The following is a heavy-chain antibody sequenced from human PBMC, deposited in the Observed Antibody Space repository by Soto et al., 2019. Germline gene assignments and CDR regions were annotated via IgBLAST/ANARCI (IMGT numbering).Heavy chain of an antibody. V-gene: IGHV1-46*04. J-gene: IGHJ2*01. Sequence: QVQLVQSGAEVKKPGASVKVSCKASGYTFTSYYMHWVRQAPGQGLEWMGIINPSGGSTSYAQKVQGRVTXXRXTXXSTVDMELSSLRSEDTAVYYCARDGAGTWDWYFDPWGRGTLVTVSS. CDR2: INPSGGST. CDR1: GYTFTSYY. CDR3: ARDGAGTWDWYFDP. D-gene: IGHD6-19*01.